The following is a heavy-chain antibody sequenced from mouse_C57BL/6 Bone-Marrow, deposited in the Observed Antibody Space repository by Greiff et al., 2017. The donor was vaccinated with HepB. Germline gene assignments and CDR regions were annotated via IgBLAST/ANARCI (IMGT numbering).Heavy chain of an antibody. V-gene: IGHV3-6*01. CDR2: ISYDGSN. CDR1: GYSITSGYY. CDR3: ARGDGYYVYWYFDV. J-gene: IGHJ1*03. Sequence: EVKLVESGPGLVKPSQSLSLTCSVTGYSITSGYYWNWIRQFPGNKLEWMGYISYDGSNNYNPSLKNRISITRDTSKNQFFLKLNSVTTEDTATYYCARGDGYYVYWYFDVWGTGTTVTVSS. D-gene: IGHD2-3*01.